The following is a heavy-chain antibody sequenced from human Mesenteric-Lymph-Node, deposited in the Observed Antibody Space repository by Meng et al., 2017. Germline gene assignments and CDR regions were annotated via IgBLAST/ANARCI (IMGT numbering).Heavy chain of an antibody. D-gene: IGHD3-10*01. CDR3: ARQSGYFDY. V-gene: IGHV4-59*08. CDR2: IYYSGST. Sequence: QWQLQESGPGLVTPSGTLSLTFAASGGSISSYYWSWIRQPPGKGLEWIGHIYYSGSTNYNPSLKSRVTISVDTSKNQFSLKLSSVTATDTAVYYCARQSGYFDYWGQGTLVTVSS. CDR1: GGSISSYY. J-gene: IGHJ4*02.